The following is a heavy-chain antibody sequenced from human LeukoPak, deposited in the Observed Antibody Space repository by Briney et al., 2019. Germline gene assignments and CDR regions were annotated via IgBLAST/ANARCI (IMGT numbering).Heavy chain of an antibody. Sequence: AAMSLRLSCVAYGFTFGDYAMHWIRQAPGKGLEWLSGISRNSDIRDYADSVKGRFTISRDNAKKSLDLQMNSLRPEDTALYYCARRSGSGPFDYWGKGALVTVSS. D-gene: IGHD3-10*01. CDR2: ISRNSDIR. CDR3: ARRSGSGPFDY. CDR1: GFTFGDYA. V-gene: IGHV3-9*01. J-gene: IGHJ4*02.